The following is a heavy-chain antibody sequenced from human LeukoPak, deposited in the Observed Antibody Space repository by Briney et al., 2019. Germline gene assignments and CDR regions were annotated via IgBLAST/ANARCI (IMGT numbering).Heavy chain of an antibody. D-gene: IGHD4-11*01. J-gene: IGHJ6*03. Sequence: GSLRLSCAASGFTFSDYEMNWVRQPPGKGLEWIGEINHSGSTNYNPSLKSRVTISVDTSKNQFSLKLSSVTAADTAVYYCARISNYGILWGYYYMDVWGKGTTVTVSS. CDR2: INHSGST. CDR3: ARISNYGILWGYYYMDV. V-gene: IGHV4-34*08. CDR1: GFTFSDYE.